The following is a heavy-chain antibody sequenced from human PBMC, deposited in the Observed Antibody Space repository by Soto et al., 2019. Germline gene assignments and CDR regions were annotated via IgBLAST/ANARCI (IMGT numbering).Heavy chain of an antibody. V-gene: IGHV1-69*13. D-gene: IGHD1-7*01. CDR1: GGTFSSYA. CDR2: IIPIFGTA. J-gene: IGHJ6*02. Sequence: SVKVSCKAYGGTFSSYAISWARQAPGQGLEWMGGIIPIFGTANYAQKFQGRVTITADESTSTAYMELSSLRSEDTAVYYCASRQLELPASPVDVWGQGTTVTVSS. CDR3: ASRQLELPASPVDV.